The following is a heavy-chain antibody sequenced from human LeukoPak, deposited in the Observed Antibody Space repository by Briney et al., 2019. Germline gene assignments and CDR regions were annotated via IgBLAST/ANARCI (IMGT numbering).Heavy chain of an antibody. J-gene: IGHJ6*03. CDR2: ISASGHSA. D-gene: IGHD1-26*01. CDR1: GFTFNTYA. V-gene: IGHV3-23*01. CDR3: ARDPYSGGYGDYYYYYMDV. Sequence: GGSLRLSCAASGFTFNTYAMAWVRQAPGKGLEWVSAISASGHSAFYADSVKGRFTISRDNAKNSLYLQINSLRAEDTAVYYCARDPYSGGYGDYYYYYMDVWGKGTTVTISS.